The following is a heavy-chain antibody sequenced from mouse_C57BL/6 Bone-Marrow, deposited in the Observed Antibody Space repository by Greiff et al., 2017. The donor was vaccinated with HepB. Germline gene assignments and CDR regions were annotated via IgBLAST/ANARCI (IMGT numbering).Heavy chain of an antibody. J-gene: IGHJ3*01. CDR3: DNIRSSWFAD. V-gene: IGHV2-2*01. CDR1: GFSINSDG. CDR2: IWSGGST. Sequence: QVQLKQSGPGLVQPSQTLSITCTVSGFSINSDGVYWVRQSPGKGLEWLGVIWSGGSTDDNAALIYNLGISKDNSKSHVICKMNSLQADDTSICYCDNIRSSWFADWGQGTLVTVS. D-gene: IGHD1-1*01.